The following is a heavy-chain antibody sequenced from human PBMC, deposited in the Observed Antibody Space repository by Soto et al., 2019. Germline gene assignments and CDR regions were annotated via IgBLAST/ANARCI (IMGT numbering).Heavy chain of an antibody. CDR3: ARNGWGMATVGM. D-gene: IGHD4-4*01. J-gene: IGHJ4*02. V-gene: IGHV3-53*01. CDR1: GFTVSNNY. Sequence: EVQLVESGGGLVQPGGSLRLSCAASGFTVSNNYMIWFRLPPGKGLEWVSLIYSGGTTYYADSVKGRFTISRDNSKNTLYLPMNSLGVEDTAVYYCARNGWGMATVGMWGPGTLVTVSS. CDR2: IYSGGTT.